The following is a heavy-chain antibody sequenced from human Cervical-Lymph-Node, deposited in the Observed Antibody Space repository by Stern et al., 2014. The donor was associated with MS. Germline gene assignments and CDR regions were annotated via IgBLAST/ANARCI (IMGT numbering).Heavy chain of an antibody. J-gene: IGHJ4*01. CDR3: VRAREGYYFDY. D-gene: IGHD2-21*01. Sequence: ESGPALVKPTQTLTLTCTFSGFSFSTTGMCLSWIRQPPVKALEWLALLDWDGDKYYSTALKTRLTISKDTSKNQVVLTMTNMAPLDTATYFCVRAREGYYFDYWGQEFQSPSPQ. CDR2: LDWDGDK. CDR1: GFSFSTTGMC. V-gene: IGHV2-70*01.